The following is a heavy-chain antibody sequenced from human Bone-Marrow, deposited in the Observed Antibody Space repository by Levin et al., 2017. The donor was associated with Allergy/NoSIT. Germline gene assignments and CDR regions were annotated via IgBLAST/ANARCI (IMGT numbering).Heavy chain of an antibody. Sequence: GESLKISCAASGFTFSSYAMHWVRQAPGKGLEWVAVISYDGSNKYYADSVKGRFTISRDNSKNTLYLQMNSLRAEDTAVYYCAVGHSSAGGAEYFQHWGQGTLVTVSS. D-gene: IGHD6-25*01. V-gene: IGHV3-30*04. CDR1: GFTFSSYA. CDR3: AVGHSSAGGAEYFQH. CDR2: ISYDGSNK. J-gene: IGHJ1*01.